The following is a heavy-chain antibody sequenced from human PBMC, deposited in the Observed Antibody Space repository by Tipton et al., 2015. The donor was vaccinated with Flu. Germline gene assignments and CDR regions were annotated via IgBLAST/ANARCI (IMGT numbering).Heavy chain of an antibody. CDR2: LSYSGST. CDR1: GVSIRTTSYH. CDR3: ASHPPPRISVPAPIDN. J-gene: IGHJ4*02. V-gene: IGHV4-39*01. D-gene: IGHD6-19*01. Sequence: TLSLTCTVSGVSIRTTSYHWGWIRQPPGKGLEWIASLSYSGSTFYKSSLKSRVTISVDTSKNQFSLKVSSVTAADTAVYYCASHPPPRISVPAPIDNWGQGTLVTASS.